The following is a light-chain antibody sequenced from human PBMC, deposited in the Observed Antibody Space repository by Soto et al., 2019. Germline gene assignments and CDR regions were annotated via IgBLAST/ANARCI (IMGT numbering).Light chain of an antibody. V-gene: IGLV2-8*01. Sequence: QSALTQPPSASGSPGQSVTISCSGASGDVVGYNYVSWYQQHPGKAPKLMIFEVNKRPSGVPDRFSGYKSGNTASLTVSGLQTEDEADYYCNSYAGSNNWVFGGGTKLTVL. CDR1: SGDVVGYNY. CDR2: EVN. CDR3: NSYAGSNNWV. J-gene: IGLJ3*02.